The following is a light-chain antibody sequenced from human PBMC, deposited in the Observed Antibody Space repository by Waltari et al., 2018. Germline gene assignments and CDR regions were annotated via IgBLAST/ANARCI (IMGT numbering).Light chain of an antibody. J-gene: IGLJ3*02. CDR1: GSDVGAYHY. Sequence: QSALPQPRSVSGSPGPPVTISCTGTGSDVGAYHYCSWYQHQPGKAPKLIIYDVTKRPSGVPDRFSGSKSGNTASLTISGLQAEAEADYYCCSYAGSYTWVFGGGTKLTVL. CDR2: DVT. CDR3: CSYAGSYTWV. V-gene: IGLV2-11*01.